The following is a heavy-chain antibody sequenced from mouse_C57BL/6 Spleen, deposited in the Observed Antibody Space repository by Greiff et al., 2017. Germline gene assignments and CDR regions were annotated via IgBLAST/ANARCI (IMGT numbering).Heavy chain of an antibody. CDR2: ISYDGSN. V-gene: IGHV3-6*01. CDR1: GYSITSGYY. CDR3: AREGFAY. Sequence: VQLQQSGPGLVKPSQSLSLTCSVTGYSITSGYYWNWIRQFPGNKLEWMGYISYDGSNNYNPSLKNRISITRETSKNQFFLKLNSVTTEDTATYYCAREGFAYWGQGTLVTVSA. J-gene: IGHJ3*01.